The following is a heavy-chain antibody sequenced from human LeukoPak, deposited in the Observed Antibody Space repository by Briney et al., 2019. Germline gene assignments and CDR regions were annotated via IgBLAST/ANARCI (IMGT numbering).Heavy chain of an antibody. J-gene: IGHJ3*02. CDR1: GGSISSYY. D-gene: IGHD1-26*01. V-gene: IGHV4-59*01. CDR3: ARTWELRPNDAFVI. Sequence: SETLSLTCTVSGGSISSYYWSWIRQPPGKGLEWIGYIYYSGSTNYNPSLKSRVTISVDTSKNQFSLKLSSVTAADTAVYYCARTWELRPNDAFVIWGQGTMVTVSS. CDR2: IYYSGST.